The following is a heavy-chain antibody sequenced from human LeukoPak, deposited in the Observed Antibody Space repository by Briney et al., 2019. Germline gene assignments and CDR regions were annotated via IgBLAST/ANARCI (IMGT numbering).Heavy chain of an antibody. CDR1: GYTFTGYY. D-gene: IGHD6-13*01. CDR3: ARYRSSVLAHYYYYYMDV. V-gene: IGHV1-2*06. CDR2: INPNSGGT. Sequence: ASVKVSCKAYGYTFTGYYMHWVRQAPGQGLEWMGRINPNSGGTNYAQKFQGRVTMTRDTSISTAYMELSRLRSDDTAVYYCARYRSSVLAHYYYYYMDVWGRGTTVTVSS. J-gene: IGHJ6*03.